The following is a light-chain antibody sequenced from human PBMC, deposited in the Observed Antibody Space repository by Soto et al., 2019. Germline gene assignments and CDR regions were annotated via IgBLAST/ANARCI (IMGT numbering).Light chain of an antibody. CDR1: QSVSSTY. CDR2: GAS. Sequence: EIVLTQSPGTLSLSPGERATLSCRASQSVSSTYLAWYQQKPGQAPRLLIFGASTRATVIPVRFSGSGSGTDFTLHIRILEPEDLAVYYCHQYDNSPKTFGQGTKVEIK. V-gene: IGKV3-20*01. J-gene: IGKJ1*01. CDR3: HQYDNSPKT.